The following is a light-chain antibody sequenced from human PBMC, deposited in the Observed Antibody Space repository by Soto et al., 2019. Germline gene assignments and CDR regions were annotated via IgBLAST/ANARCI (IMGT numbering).Light chain of an antibody. CDR2: GST. J-gene: IGLJ1*01. V-gene: IGLV1-40*01. Sequence: QSVLTQPPSVSGAPGQRVTISCTGSGTSIGAGYDVHWYQQLPGTAPKLLIYGSTNRPSGVPDRFSGSKSGTSASLAITGLHIEDEADYYCQFYDKSLSASVFGTGTKVTVL. CDR1: GTSIGAGYD. CDR3: QFYDKSLSASV.